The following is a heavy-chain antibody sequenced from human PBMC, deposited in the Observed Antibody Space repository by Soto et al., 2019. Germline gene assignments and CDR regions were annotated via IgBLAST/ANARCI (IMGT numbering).Heavy chain of an antibody. Sequence: HPGVSLRLSCAASGFTFSSRAMGWVRQAPGKGLEWVSGIVTSDASTYYADYVKGRFTISRDSSKNTVHLQMNSLRAEETATYYCAFWVGISETAWWGPSDYWGMGTMVTVSS. D-gene: IGHD2-8*02. J-gene: IGHJ4*02. CDR1: GFTFSSRA. CDR3: AFWVGISETAWWGPSDY. CDR2: IVTSDAST. V-gene: IGHV3-23*01.